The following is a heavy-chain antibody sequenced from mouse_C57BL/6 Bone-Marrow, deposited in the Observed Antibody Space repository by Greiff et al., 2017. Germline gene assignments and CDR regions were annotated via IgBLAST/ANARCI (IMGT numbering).Heavy chain of an antibody. D-gene: IGHD1-1*01. Sequence: VQLQQSGAELARPGASVKLSCKASGYTFTSYGISWVKQRTGQGLEWIGEIYPRSGNTYYNEKFKGKATLTADKSSSTAYMELRSLTSEDSAVYFCARGDYYGSSYHVDYWGQGTTLTVSS. CDR2: IYPRSGNT. CDR1: GYTFTSYG. J-gene: IGHJ2*01. V-gene: IGHV1-81*01. CDR3: ARGDYYGSSYHVDY.